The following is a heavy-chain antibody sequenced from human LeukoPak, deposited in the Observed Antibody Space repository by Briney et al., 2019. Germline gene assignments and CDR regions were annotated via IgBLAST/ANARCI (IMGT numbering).Heavy chain of an antibody. Sequence: GGSLRLSCAASGFTFSSYSMNWVRQAPGKGLEWVSCISSSSSYIYYADSVKGRFTISRDNAKNSMCLQMNSLRAEDTAVYYCARCGGGNPRWFDPWGQGTLVTVSS. CDR3: ARCGGGNPRWFDP. V-gene: IGHV3-21*01. CDR2: ISSSSSYI. D-gene: IGHD4-23*01. CDR1: GFTFSSYS. J-gene: IGHJ5*02.